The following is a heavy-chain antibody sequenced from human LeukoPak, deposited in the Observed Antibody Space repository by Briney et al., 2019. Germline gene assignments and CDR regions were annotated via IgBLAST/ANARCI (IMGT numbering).Heavy chain of an antibody. CDR3: ATAYGSGSYYFPFDY. Sequence: PGGSLRLSCAASGFTFSDYYMSWIRQAPGKGLEWVSYISSSSSYTNYADSVKGRFTISRDNAKNSLYLQMNSLRAEDTAVYYCATAYGSGSYYFPFDYWGQGTLVTVSS. D-gene: IGHD3-10*01. CDR1: GFTFSDYY. V-gene: IGHV3-11*03. CDR2: ISSSSSYT. J-gene: IGHJ4*02.